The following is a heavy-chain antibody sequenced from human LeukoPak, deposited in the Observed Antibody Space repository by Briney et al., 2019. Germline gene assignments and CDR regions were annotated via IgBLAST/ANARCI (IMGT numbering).Heavy chain of an antibody. Sequence: ASVKVSCKASGGTFSSYDISWVRQAPGQGLEWMGGIIPIFGTANYAQKFQGRVTITTDESTSTAYMELSSLRSEDTAVYDCARDRYGSGSNWFYSWGQASLVTVSS. D-gene: IGHD3-10*01. CDR2: IIPIFGTA. CDR1: GGTFSSYD. CDR3: ARDRYGSGSNWFYS. J-gene: IGHJ5*01. V-gene: IGHV1-69*05.